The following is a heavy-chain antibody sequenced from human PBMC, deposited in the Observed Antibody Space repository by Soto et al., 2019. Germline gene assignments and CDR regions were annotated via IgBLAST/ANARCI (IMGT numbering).Heavy chain of an antibody. CDR3: ARAPPRILPRYYRSNWLDP. J-gene: IGHJ5*02. Sequence: PSETLSLTCAVYGGSFSGYYWSWIRQPPGKGLEWIGEINHSGSTNYNPSLKSRVTISVDTSKNQFSLKLSSVTAADTAVYYCARAPPRILPRYYRSNWLDPWGQGTLVTVSS. CDR2: INHSGST. D-gene: IGHD3-9*01. CDR1: GGSFSGYY. V-gene: IGHV4-34*01.